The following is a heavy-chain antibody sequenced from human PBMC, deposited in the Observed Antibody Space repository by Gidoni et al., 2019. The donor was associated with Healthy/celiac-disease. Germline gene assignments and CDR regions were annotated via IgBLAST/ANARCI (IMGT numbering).Heavy chain of an antibody. CDR2: IYYSGST. V-gene: IGHV4-31*03. J-gene: IGHJ4*02. CDR3: ARGAHYGDYVDY. D-gene: IGHD4-17*01. Sequence: QLQLQESGPGLVKPSQTLSLTCTVSGASISSGGYYWSWIRQHPGKGLEWIGYIYYSGSTYYNPSLKSRVTISVDTSKNQFSLKLSSVTAADTAVYHCARGAHYGDYVDYWGQGTLVTVSS. CDR1: GASISSGGYY.